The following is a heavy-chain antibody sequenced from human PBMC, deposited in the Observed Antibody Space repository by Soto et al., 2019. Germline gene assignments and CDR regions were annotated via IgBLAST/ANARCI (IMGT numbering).Heavy chain of an antibody. CDR3: ARASGSYSYFQH. Sequence: SETLSLTCAVYGVSFSGYYWSWIRQPPGKGLEWVGEINNSGSNNYNPSFKSRGTISVDTSKNQLSLKLSSVTAADTAVYYCARASGSYSYFQHWGQGTLVTVSS. J-gene: IGHJ1*01. D-gene: IGHD1-26*01. CDR1: GVSFSGYY. V-gene: IGHV4-34*01. CDR2: INNSGSN.